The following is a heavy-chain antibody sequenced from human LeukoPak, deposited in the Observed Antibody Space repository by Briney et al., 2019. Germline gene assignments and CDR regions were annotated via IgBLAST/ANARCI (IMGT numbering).Heavy chain of an antibody. Sequence: GGSLRLSCAASGFTFSSYWMSWVRQAPGKGLEWVANIKQEGSEKYYVDSVKGRFTISRDNAKNSLYLQMNSLRAEDTAVYYCARPNYDFWSGRGSFDYWGQGTLVTVSS. CDR2: IKQEGSEK. CDR1: GFTFSSYW. V-gene: IGHV3-7*01. CDR3: ARPNYDFWSGRGSFDY. D-gene: IGHD3-3*01. J-gene: IGHJ4*02.